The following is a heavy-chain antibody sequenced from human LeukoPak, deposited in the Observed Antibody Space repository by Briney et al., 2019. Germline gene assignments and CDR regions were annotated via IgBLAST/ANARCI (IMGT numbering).Heavy chain of an antibody. J-gene: IGHJ4*02. V-gene: IGHV3-21*01. Sequence: GGSLRLSCAASGFTFSSYTMNWVRQAPEKGLEWGSAIISSSGNIYYAESVKGRFTISRDNAKNSLYLQMNSLRAEDTAVYYCARGAYYDILPGYYFDYWGQGTLVTVSS. CDR3: ARGAYYDILPGYYFDY. D-gene: IGHD3-9*01. CDR2: IISSSGNI. CDR1: GFTFSSYT.